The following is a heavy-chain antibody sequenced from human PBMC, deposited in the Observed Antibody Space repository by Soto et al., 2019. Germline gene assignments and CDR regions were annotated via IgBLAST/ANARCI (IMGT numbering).Heavy chain of an antibody. CDR3: AKEDAAVAGTIHFDY. Sequence: GGSLRLSCAASGFTFSSYAMSWVRQAPGKGLEWVSALSGSSGSTYYADSVKGRFTISRDNSKNTLYLQMNSLRAEDTAVYYCAKEDAAVAGTIHFDYWGQGTLVTVSS. D-gene: IGHD6-19*01. V-gene: IGHV3-23*01. J-gene: IGHJ4*02. CDR1: GFTFSSYA. CDR2: LSGSSGST.